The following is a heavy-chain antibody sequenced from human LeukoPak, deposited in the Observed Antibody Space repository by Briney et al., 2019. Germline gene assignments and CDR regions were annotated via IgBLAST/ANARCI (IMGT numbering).Heavy chain of an antibody. J-gene: IGHJ4*02. CDR1: GGSISSGSYY. CDR2: IYTSRST. D-gene: IGHD3-3*01. CDR3: ARDRVTIFGVVPYDY. Sequence: SETLSLTCTVSGGSISSGSYYWSWIRQPAGKGLEWIGRIYTSRSTNYNPSLKSRVTISVDTSKNQFSLKLSSVTAADTAVYYCARDRVTIFGVVPYDYWGQGTLVTVSS. V-gene: IGHV4-61*02.